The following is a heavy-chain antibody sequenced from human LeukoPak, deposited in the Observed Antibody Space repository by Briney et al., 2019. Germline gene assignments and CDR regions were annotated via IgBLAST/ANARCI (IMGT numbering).Heavy chain of an antibody. CDR3: ARDNNYRFDY. CDR2: IYHSGST. V-gene: IGHV4-4*02. CDR1: GGSISSSNW. Sequence: SGTLSLTCAVSGGSISSSNWWSWVRQPPGKGLEWVGEIYHSGSTNYNPSLKSRVTISVDTSKNQFSLKLSSVTAADTAVYYCARDNNYRFDYWGQGTLVTVSS. J-gene: IGHJ4*02. D-gene: IGHD1-1*01.